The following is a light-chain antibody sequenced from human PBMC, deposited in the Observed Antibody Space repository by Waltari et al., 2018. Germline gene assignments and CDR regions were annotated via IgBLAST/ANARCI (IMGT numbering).Light chain of an antibody. CDR1: QSVSSN. J-gene: IGKJ4*01. Sequence: EIVMTQSPATLSVSPGERATLSCRASQSVSSNLAWYQQKPGQAPRLLIYGASTRATGIPARFSGSGSGTEFTLTISSLQPEDFATYYCQQLKSYPITFGGGTKVEIK. CDR3: QQLKSYPIT. V-gene: IGKV3-15*01. CDR2: GAS.